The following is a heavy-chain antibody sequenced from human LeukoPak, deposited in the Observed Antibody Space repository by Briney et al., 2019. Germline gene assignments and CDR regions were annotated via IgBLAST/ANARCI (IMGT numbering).Heavy chain of an antibody. CDR1: GFTISDYY. J-gene: IGHJ4*02. CDR3: ARDLSSAWYGSDY. D-gene: IGHD6-19*01. CDR2: ISSNSSYT. V-gene: IGHV3-11*06. Sequence: GGTLTLSCTASGFTISDYYMSWLRQAPGTGQAWVSYISSNSSYTNYPNSVNGRCTISRDNAKNSLYLKMNNLRAEDTAVYYCARDLSSAWYGSDYWRQGTLVTVPS.